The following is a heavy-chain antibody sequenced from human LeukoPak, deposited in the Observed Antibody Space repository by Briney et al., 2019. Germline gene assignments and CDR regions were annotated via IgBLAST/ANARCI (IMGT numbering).Heavy chain of an antibody. Sequence: ASVNVSCKASGYTFTTYGISWVRQAPGQGLEWMGWINANNGDTHYAQKLQGRITMTTDTSTSTVYMELRSLRSDDSAVYYCTRDFVLLTSYDVFENWGQGTLVTVSS. V-gene: IGHV1-18*01. CDR2: INANNGDT. CDR1: GYTFTTYG. CDR3: TRDFVLLTSYDVFEN. J-gene: IGHJ4*02. D-gene: IGHD3-3*01.